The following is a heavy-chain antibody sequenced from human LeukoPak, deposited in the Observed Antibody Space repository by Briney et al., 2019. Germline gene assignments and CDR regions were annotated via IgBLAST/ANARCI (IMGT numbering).Heavy chain of an antibody. CDR1: GFTVSSNY. CDR3: ARLNSDDTLFDY. CDR2: IYRGGIT. J-gene: IGHJ4*02. D-gene: IGHD4-23*01. Sequence: GGSLRLSCAVSGFTVSSNYMNWVRQAPGKGLEWVSVIYRGGITYYADSVKGRFTISRANSKNTLYLQMNSLRAEDTAVYYCARLNSDDTLFDYWGQGTLVTVSS. V-gene: IGHV3-53*01.